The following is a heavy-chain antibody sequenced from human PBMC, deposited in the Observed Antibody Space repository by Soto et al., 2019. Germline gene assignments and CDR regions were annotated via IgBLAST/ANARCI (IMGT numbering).Heavy chain of an antibody. J-gene: IGHJ6*03. D-gene: IGHD3-3*01. CDR2: IFSNDEK. CDR1: GFSLSNARMG. CDR3: ARVDLGDYDFWSGYYDYYYYYMDV. V-gene: IGHV2-26*01. Sequence: SGPTLVNPTATLTLTCTVSGFSLSNARMGVSWIRQPPGKALEWLAHIFSNDEKSYSTSLKSRLTISKDTSKSQVVLTMTNMDPVDTATYYCARVDLGDYDFWSGYYDYYYYYMDVWGKGTTVTVSS.